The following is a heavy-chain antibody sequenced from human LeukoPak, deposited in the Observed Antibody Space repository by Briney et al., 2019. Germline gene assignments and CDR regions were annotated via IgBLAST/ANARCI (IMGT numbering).Heavy chain of an antibody. Sequence: GGSLRLSCAVSGITLSNYGMTWVRQAPGKGLEWVAGISDTGGRTNYADSVKGRFTISRDNPKNTLYPQMNSLRAEDTAVYFCAKRGVVIRVILVGFHKEAYYFDSWGQGALVTVSS. CDR2: ISDTGGRT. CDR3: AKRGVVIRVILVGFHKEAYYFDS. CDR1: GITLSNYG. D-gene: IGHD3-22*01. J-gene: IGHJ4*02. V-gene: IGHV3-23*01.